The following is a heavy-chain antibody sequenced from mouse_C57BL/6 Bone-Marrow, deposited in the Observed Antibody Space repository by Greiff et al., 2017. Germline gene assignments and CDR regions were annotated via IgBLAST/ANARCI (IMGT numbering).Heavy chain of an antibody. D-gene: IGHD2-4*01. CDR2: ISDGGSYT. CDR3: GRRVYYDYGGYFDV. CDR1: GFTFSSYA. Sequence: EVQGVESGGGLVKPGGSLKLSCAASGFTFSSYAMSWVRQTPEKRLEWVATISDGGSYTYYPDNVKGRFTISRGNAKNNLYLQMSHLKSEDTAMYYCGRRVYYDYGGYFDVWGTGTTVTVSS. J-gene: IGHJ1*03. V-gene: IGHV5-4*01.